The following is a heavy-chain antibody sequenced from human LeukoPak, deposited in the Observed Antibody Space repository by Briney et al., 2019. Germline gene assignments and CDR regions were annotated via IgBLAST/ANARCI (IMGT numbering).Heavy chain of an antibody. V-gene: IGHV3-11*01. D-gene: IGHD2-2*01. CDR2: ISSSGSTI. J-gene: IGHJ4*02. Sequence: GGSLRLSCAASGFTVSSNYMSWVRQAPGKGLEWVSYISSSGSTIYYADSVKGRFTISRDNAKNSLYLQMNSLRAEDTAVYYCAKDGCSSTSCFWFDYWGQGTLVTVSS. CDR1: GFTVSSNY. CDR3: AKDGCSSTSCFWFDY.